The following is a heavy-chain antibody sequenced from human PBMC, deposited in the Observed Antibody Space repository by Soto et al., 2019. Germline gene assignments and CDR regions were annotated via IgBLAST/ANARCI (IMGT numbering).Heavy chain of an antibody. CDR2: INAGNGNT. Sequence: QVQLVQSGAEEKKPGASVKVSCKASGYTFTSYAVHWVRQAPGQRREWMGWINAGNGNTKYSQKFQGRVTITRDKSASTAYMELSSLRSEDTAVYYCARGSGYYYWDDYWGQGTLVTVSS. V-gene: IGHV1-3*05. CDR1: GYTFTSYA. J-gene: IGHJ4*02. CDR3: ARGSGYYYWDDY. D-gene: IGHD3-22*01.